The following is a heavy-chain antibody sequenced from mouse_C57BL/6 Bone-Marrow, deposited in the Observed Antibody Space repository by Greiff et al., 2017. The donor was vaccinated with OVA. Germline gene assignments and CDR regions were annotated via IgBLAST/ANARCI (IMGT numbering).Heavy chain of an antibody. CDR1: GFTFSSYG. V-gene: IGHV5-6*01. CDR2: ISSGGSYT. J-gene: IGHJ2*01. Sequence: EVMLVESGGDLVKPGGSLKLSCAASGFTFSSYGMSWVRQTPDKRLEWVATISSGGSYTYYPDSVKGRFTISRDNAKNTLYLQMSSLKSEDTAMYYCARHAWTSFDYWGQGTTLTVSS. CDR3: ARHAWTSFDY.